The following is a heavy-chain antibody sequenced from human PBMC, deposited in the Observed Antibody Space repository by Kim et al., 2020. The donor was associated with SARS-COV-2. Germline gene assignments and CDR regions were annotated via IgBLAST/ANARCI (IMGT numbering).Heavy chain of an antibody. Sequence: SVKVSCKASGGTFSSYAISWVRQAPGQGLEWMGGIIPIFGTANYAQKFQGRVTITADESTSTAYMELSSLRSEDTAVYYCARGLELELRDYYYGMDVWGQGTTVTVSS. CDR2: IIPIFGTA. V-gene: IGHV1-69*13. CDR1: GGTFSSYA. J-gene: IGHJ6*02. D-gene: IGHD1-7*01. CDR3: ARGLELELRDYYYGMDV.